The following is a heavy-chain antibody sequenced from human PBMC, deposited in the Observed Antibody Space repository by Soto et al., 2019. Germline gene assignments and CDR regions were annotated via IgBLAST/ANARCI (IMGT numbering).Heavy chain of an antibody. CDR3: GYDSSGWGAFDI. J-gene: IGHJ3*02. CDR1: GFTFSSYG. CDR2: ISYDGSNK. D-gene: IGHD3-22*01. Sequence: PGGSLRLSCAASGFTFSSYGMHWVRQAPGKGLEWVAVISYDGSNKYYADSVKGRFTISRDNSKNTLYLQMNSLRAEDTAVYYCGYDSSGWGAFDIWGQGTMVTVS. V-gene: IGHV3-30*18.